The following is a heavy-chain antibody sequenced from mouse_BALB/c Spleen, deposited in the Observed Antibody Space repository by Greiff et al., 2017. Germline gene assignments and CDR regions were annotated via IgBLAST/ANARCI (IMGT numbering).Heavy chain of an antibody. CDR2: IWRGGST. J-gene: IGHJ3*01. CDR3: AKKQAYYGNYGFAY. D-gene: IGHD2-10*01. V-gene: IGHV2-5-1*01. Sequence: VQVVESGPSLVQPSQSLSITCTVSGFSLTSYGVHWVRQSPGKGLEWLGVIWRGGSTDYNAAFMSRLSITKDNSKSQVFFKMNSLQADDTAIYYCAKKQAYYGNYGFAYWGQGTLVTVSA. CDR1: GFSLTSYG.